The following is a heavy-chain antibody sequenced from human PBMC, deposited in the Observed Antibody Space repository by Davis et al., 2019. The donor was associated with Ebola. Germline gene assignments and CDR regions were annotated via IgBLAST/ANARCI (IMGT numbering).Heavy chain of an antibody. V-gene: IGHV6-1*01. CDR1: GDSVSGNNGA. Sequence: QTLSLTCAISGDSVSGNNGAWNWIRQSPSRGLEWLGRTYYYRSKWFIDYAESVRGRITINPDTSKNQFSLQLNSVTPEDTAVYYCVRGWGRTGLGVWGQGTTVTVSS. CDR3: VRGWGRTGLGV. D-gene: IGHD1-26*01. CDR2: TYYYRSKWFI. J-gene: IGHJ6*02.